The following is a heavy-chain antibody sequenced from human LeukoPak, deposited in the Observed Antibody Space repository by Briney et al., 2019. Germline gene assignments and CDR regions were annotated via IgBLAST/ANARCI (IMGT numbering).Heavy chain of an antibody. CDR2: IKSRTAGETR. D-gene: IGHD2-8*01. V-gene: IGHV3-15*01. Sequence: GGSLRLSCAASGFTFTSYAMSWVRQAPGKGLEWVGRIKSRTAGETRDYAAPVRGRFTISRDDSQNTLYLQMSSLQTEDTAVYYCTTDASPYCTNGKCYTGGNFDYWGQGTLVTVSS. CDR1: GFTFTSYA. J-gene: IGHJ4*02. CDR3: TTDASPYCTNGKCYTGGNFDY.